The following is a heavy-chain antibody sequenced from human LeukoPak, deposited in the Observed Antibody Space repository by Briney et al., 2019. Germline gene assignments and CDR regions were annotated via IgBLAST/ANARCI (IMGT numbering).Heavy chain of an antibody. Sequence: SVKVSCKASGGTFSSYAISWVRQAPGQGLEWMGGIIPIFDTANYAQKFQGRVTITTDESTSTAYMELSSLRSEDTAVYYCARVTTDHYYYYYTDVWGKGTTVTVSS. J-gene: IGHJ6*03. V-gene: IGHV1-69*05. CDR1: GGTFSSYA. CDR3: ARVTTDHYYYYYTDV. D-gene: IGHD4-17*01. CDR2: IIPIFDTA.